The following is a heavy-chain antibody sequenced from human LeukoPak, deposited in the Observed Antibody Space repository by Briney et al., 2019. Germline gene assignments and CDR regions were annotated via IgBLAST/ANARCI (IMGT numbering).Heavy chain of an antibody. CDR1: GGTFSSYA. J-gene: IGHJ5*02. D-gene: IGHD6-13*01. CDR2: INPSGGST. V-gene: IGHV1-46*01. Sequence: ASVKVSCKASGGTFSSYAISWVRQAPGQGLEWMGIINPSGGSTSYAQKFQGRVTMTRDTSTSTVYMELSSLRSEDTAVYYCARTGYSSSWYDWFDPWGQGTLVTVSS. CDR3: ARTGYSSSWYDWFDP.